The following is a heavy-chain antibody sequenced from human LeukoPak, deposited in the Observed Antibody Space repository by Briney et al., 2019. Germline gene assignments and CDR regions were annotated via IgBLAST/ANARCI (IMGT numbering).Heavy chain of an antibody. J-gene: IGHJ4*02. CDR1: GGSISSYY. D-gene: IGHD3-10*01. CDR3: ARWPGYYYGSGSYPVFDY. CDR2: IYYSGST. V-gene: IGHV4-59*01. Sequence: SETLSLTCTVSGGSISSYYCSWIRQSPGKGLEWIGYIYYSGSTNYNPSLKSRVTISVDTSKNQFSLKLSSVTAADTAVYYCARWPGYYYGSGSYPVFDYWGQGTLVTVSS.